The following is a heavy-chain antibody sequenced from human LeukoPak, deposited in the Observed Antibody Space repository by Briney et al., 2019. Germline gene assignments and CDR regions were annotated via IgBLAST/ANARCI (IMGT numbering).Heavy chain of an antibody. Sequence: GGSLRLSCAASGFTFSRYWMSWVRQAPGKGLEWVANIKQEGSKKNYVDSVKGRFTISRDNAKNSLYLQMNSLRTEDTAVYYCAGRSGSFDYWGQGTLVTVSS. CDR2: IKQEGSKK. V-gene: IGHV3-7*01. D-gene: IGHD3-10*01. J-gene: IGHJ4*02. CDR3: AGRSGSFDY. CDR1: GFTFSRYW.